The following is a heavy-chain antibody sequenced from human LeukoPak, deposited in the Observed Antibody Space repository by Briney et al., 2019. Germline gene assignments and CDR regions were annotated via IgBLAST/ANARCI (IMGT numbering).Heavy chain of an antibody. D-gene: IGHD6-19*01. V-gene: IGHV3-23*01. CDR2: ISGGST. Sequence: PGGSLRLSCAASGFTFTTYAMNWVRQAPGKGLEWVSAISGGSTYYTDSVKGRLAISRDNSKNTLYLQMNSLRGEDTAVYYCAKALTSGWYLFDYWGQGTLVTVSS. CDR3: AKALTSGWYLFDY. J-gene: IGHJ4*02. CDR1: GFTFTTYA.